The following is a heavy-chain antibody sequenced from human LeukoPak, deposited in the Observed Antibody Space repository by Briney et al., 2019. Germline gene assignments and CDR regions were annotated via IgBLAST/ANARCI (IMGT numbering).Heavy chain of an antibody. CDR2: IYHSGSI. Sequence: SETLSLTCAVSGGSISSRNWWSWVRQPPGKGLEWIGEIYHSGSINYNPSLKSRVTISVDKSKNQLSLRLTSVTAADTAVYYCARDKGAIRAYYYHGMDVWGQGTTVTVSS. V-gene: IGHV4-4*02. J-gene: IGHJ6*02. D-gene: IGHD3-9*01. CDR3: ARDKGAIRAYYYHGMDV. CDR1: GGSISSRNW.